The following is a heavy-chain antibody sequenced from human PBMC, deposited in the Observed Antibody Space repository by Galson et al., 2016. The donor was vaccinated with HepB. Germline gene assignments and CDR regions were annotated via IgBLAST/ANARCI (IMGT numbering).Heavy chain of an antibody. J-gene: IGHJ4*02. D-gene: IGHD1-26*01. V-gene: IGHV3-13*01. CDR2: IGTAGDT. CDR3: ASASGSNVHFDS. CDR1: GFTFSSYD. Sequence: SLRLSCAASGFTFSSYDMHWVRQATGKGLEWVSVIGTAGDTSYLDSVKGRFTISRDNAKNTLYLQMNSLRAEDTAVYYCASASGSNVHFDSWGQGTLVTVSS.